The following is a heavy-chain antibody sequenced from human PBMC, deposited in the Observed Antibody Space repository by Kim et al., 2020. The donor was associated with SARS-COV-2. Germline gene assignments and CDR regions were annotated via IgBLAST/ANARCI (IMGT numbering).Heavy chain of an antibody. V-gene: IGHV3-23*01. J-gene: IGHJ4*02. CDR3: AKFAQLWLIGLLDY. Sequence: ADSVKGRFTISRDNSKNTLYLQRNSLRAEDTAVYYCAKFAQLWLIGLLDYWGQGTLVTVSS. D-gene: IGHD5-18*01.